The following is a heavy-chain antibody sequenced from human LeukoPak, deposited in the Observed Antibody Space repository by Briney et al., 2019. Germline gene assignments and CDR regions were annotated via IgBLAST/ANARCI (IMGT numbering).Heavy chain of an antibody. CDR3: ARYFGDPQGMDV. Sequence: GGSLRLSCAASGFTFSAYSMNWVRQALGKGLEWVAYISGSSGMIYYADSVRGRFTISRDNAKNSLCLQMNSLRDEDTAVYYCARYFGDPQGMDVWGQGTTVTVTS. CDR1: GFTFSAYS. CDR2: ISGSSGMI. V-gene: IGHV3-48*02. D-gene: IGHD3-10*01. J-gene: IGHJ6*02.